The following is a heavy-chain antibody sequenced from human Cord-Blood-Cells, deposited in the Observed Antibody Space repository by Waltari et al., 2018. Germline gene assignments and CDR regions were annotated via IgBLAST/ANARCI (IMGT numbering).Heavy chain of an antibody. J-gene: IGHJ4*02. CDR1: GGSVSSGSYY. CDR3: ARVRGWGSWVDY. CDR2: IYYSGST. V-gene: IGHV4-61*01. D-gene: IGHD2-21*01. Sequence: QVQLQESGPGLVKPSETLSLTCTVSGGSVSSGSYYWSWIRQPPGKGLEWIGYIYYSGSTNYTPALKSRVTISVDTSKNQFSLKLSSVTAADTAVYYCARVRGWGSWVDYWGQGTLVTVSS.